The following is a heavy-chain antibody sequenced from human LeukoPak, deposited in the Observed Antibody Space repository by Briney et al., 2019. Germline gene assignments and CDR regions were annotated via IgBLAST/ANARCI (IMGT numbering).Heavy chain of an antibody. CDR3: ARGDATGYPDY. CDR2: IYQSGRT. V-gene: IGHV4-4*02. CDR1: GGSISSSNW. Sequence: KPSETLSLTCTVSGGSISSSNWWSWVRQSPGKGLEWIGEIYQSGRTNYKPSLKSRVTISVDKSKNQLSLKLISVTAADTAVYYCARGDATGYPDYWGQGTLVTVSS. D-gene: IGHD3-9*01. J-gene: IGHJ4*02.